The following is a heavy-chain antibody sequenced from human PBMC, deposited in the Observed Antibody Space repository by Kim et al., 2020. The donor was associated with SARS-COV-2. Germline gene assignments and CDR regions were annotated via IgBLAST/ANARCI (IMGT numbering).Heavy chain of an antibody. Sequence: SVKVSCKASGGTFSSYAISWVRQAPGQGLEWMGGIIPIFGTANYAQKFQGRVTITADESTSTAYMELSSLRSEDTAVYYCARYLFLPGGELYYFDYWGQGTLVTVSS. CDR1: GGTFSSYA. V-gene: IGHV1-69*13. CDR2: IIPIFGTA. CDR3: ARYLFLPGGELYYFDY. D-gene: IGHD1-26*01. J-gene: IGHJ4*02.